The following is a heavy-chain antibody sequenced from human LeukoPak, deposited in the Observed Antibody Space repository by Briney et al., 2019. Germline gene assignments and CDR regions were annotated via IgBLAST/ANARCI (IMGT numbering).Heavy chain of an antibody. CDR3: AVGGYYYRY. CDR2: IYTSGST. D-gene: IGHD3-10*01. CDR1: GGSIGSDSYY. V-gene: IGHV4-61*02. J-gene: IGHJ4*02. Sequence: PSQTLSLTCTVSGGSIGSDSYYWSWLRQPAGKRLEWIGRIYTSGSTNYNPSLKSRVTISVDTSNNQFSLKLSSVTAADTAVYYCAVGGYYYRYWGQGTLVTVSS.